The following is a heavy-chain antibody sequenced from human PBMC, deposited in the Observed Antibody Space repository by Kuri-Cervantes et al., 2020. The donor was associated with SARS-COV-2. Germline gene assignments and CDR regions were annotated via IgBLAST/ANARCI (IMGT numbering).Heavy chain of an antibody. Sequence: GGSLRLSCAASGFTFSSYSMNWVRQAPGKGLEWVSYISSNSNTIYYADSVKGRFTISRDNAKNSLYPQMNSLRVEDTAVYYCARDRRGDYWGQGTLVTVSS. CDR2: ISSNSNTI. V-gene: IGHV3-48*01. CDR3: ARDRRGDY. D-gene: IGHD3-10*01. CDR1: GFTFSSYS. J-gene: IGHJ4*02.